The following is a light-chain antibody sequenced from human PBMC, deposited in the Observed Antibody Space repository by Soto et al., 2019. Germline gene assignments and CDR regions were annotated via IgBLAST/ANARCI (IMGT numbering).Light chain of an antibody. J-gene: IGLJ2*01. CDR2: DVS. Sequence: QSALTQPASVSGSPGQSITISCTGTSSDVGGYNYVSWYQQHPGKAPKLMIYDVSNRTSGVSNRFSGSKSGNTASLTISGLQAEDEADYYCSSYTSSWEVVFGGGTKLTVL. CDR3: SSYTSSWEVV. CDR1: SSDVGGYNY. V-gene: IGLV2-14*01.